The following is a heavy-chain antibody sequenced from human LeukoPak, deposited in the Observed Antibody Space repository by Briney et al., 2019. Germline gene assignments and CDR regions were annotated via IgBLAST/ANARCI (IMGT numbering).Heavy chain of an antibody. Sequence: GGSLRLTCTGSGFTFSNYRMNWVRQAPGKGLEGISYSNAAGSPVSYAESVQGRFTISRDNAKNSLYLEMNSLRDDDTAVYYCARDRSLSVAGTFDFWGQGSPVTVSS. CDR1: GFTFSNYR. V-gene: IGHV3-48*02. CDR3: ARDRSLSVAGTFDF. D-gene: IGHD6-19*01. J-gene: IGHJ4*02. CDR2: SNAAGSPV.